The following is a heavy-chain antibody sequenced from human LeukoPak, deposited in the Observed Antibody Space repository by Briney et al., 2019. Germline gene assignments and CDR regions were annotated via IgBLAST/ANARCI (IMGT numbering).Heavy chain of an antibody. D-gene: IGHD2/OR15-2a*01. J-gene: IGHJ4*02. CDR1: GFTFSSYA. CDR2: ISYDGSNK. V-gene: IGHV3-30-3*01. Sequence: GGSLRLSCAASGFTFSSYAMHWVRQAPGKGLEWVAVISYDGSNKYYADSVKGRFTISRDNSKNTLYLQMNSLRAEDTAVYYCASRSMSHFDYWGQGTLVTVSS. CDR3: ASRSMSHFDY.